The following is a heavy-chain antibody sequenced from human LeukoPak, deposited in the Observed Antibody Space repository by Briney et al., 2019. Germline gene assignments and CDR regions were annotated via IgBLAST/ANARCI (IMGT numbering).Heavy chain of an antibody. CDR2: VNPNSGNT. Sequence: ASVKVSCKASGYTFTSYDINWVRQATGQGLERMGWVNPNSGNTGCAQKFQGRVTMTRNTSISTAYMELSSLRSEDTAVYYCARGLGVRGYDFWSGYYPHYCYYMDVWGKGTTVTVSS. D-gene: IGHD3-3*01. J-gene: IGHJ6*03. V-gene: IGHV1-8*01. CDR1: GYTFTSYD. CDR3: ARGLGVRGYDFWSGYYPHYCYYMDV.